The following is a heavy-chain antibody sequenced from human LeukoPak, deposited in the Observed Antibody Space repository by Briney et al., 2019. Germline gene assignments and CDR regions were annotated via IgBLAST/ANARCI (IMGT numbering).Heavy chain of an antibody. CDR1: GFTVSTNY. CDR2: IYSDGST. CDR3: ARDYYDSSGYYFGGFDY. J-gene: IGHJ4*02. Sequence: GGSLRLSCAASGFTVSTNYMSWVRQAPGKGLEWVSVIYSDGSTYYADSVKGRFTISRDNSKNTLYLQMNSLRAEDTAVYYCARDYYDSSGYYFGGFDYWGQGTLVTVSS. D-gene: IGHD3-22*01. V-gene: IGHV3-53*01.